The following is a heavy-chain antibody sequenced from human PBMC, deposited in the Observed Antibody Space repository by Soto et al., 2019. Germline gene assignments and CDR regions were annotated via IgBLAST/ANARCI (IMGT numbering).Heavy chain of an antibody. CDR1: GFSLTTNGVG. V-gene: IGHV2-5*02. D-gene: IGHD3-10*02. J-gene: IGHJ3*01. Sequence: QITLKESGPTVVKPTQTLTLTCNFSGFSLTTNGVGVGWIRQPPGKALEWLALIYWDDDRRYSPSLMSRLTISTDISKSHVVLTLTDMGPVDAATYFCVHHVTGGCFDVWGQGTRVTVSS. CDR2: IYWDDDR. CDR3: VHHVTGGCFDV.